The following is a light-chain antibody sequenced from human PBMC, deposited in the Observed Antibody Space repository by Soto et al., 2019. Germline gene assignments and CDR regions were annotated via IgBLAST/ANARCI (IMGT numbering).Light chain of an antibody. J-gene: IGKJ3*01. V-gene: IGKV1-9*01. CDR1: QGISSY. Sequence: DIQLTQSPSFLSASVGDRVTITCRASQGISSYLAWDQQKPGKAPKLLIYAASTLKSGVPSRFSGSGSGKEFTLTIISLQPEDFATYYCQQLNSYPITFGPGTKVDIK. CDR2: AAS. CDR3: QQLNSYPIT.